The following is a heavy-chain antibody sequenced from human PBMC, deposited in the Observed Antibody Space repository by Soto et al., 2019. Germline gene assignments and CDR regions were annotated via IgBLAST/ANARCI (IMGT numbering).Heavy chain of an antibody. CDR1: GGSFSGYY. D-gene: IGHD2-8*01. CDR2: INHSGST. Sequence: QVQLQQWGAGLLKPSETLSLTCAVYGGSFSGYYWSWIRQPPGKGLEWIGEINHSGSTNHNPSLKSRVTISVDTSKNQFSLKLSSVTAADTAVYYCARPRRTNGVRATGYYFDYWGQGTLVTVSS. V-gene: IGHV4-34*01. J-gene: IGHJ4*02. CDR3: ARPRRTNGVRATGYYFDY.